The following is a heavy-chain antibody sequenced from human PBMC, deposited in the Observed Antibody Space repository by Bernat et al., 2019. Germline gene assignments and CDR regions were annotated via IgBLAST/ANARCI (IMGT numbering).Heavy chain of an antibody. Sequence: EVQLVESGGGLVKPGGSLRLSCAASGFTFSNAWMSWVRQAPGKGLEWVGRIKSKTDGETTDYAAPVKGRFTISRDDSKNTLYLQMNSLKTEDTAVYYCTTDRGGATTSFSYWGQGTLVTVSS. D-gene: IGHD1-26*01. CDR1: GFTFSNAW. V-gene: IGHV3-15*01. J-gene: IGHJ4*02. CDR2: IKSKTDGETT. CDR3: TTDRGGATTSFSY.